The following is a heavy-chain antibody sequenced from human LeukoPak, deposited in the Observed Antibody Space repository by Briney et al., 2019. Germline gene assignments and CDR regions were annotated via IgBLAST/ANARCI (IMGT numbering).Heavy chain of an antibody. Sequence: SSETLSLTCAVYGGSFSGYYWSWIRQPPGKGLEWIGEINHSGSTNYNPSLKSRVTISVDTSKNQFSLKLSSVTAADTAVYYCASLYCSGGSCYPRYWGQGTLVAVSS. J-gene: IGHJ4*02. CDR1: GGSFSGYY. D-gene: IGHD2-15*01. V-gene: IGHV4-34*01. CDR3: ASLYCSGGSCYPRY. CDR2: INHSGST.